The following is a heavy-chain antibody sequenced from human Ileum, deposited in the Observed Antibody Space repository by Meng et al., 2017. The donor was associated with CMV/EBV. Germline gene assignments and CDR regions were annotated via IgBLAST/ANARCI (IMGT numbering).Heavy chain of an antibody. V-gene: IGHV2-5*01. CDR3: AHSITIFGVVIMGGWFDS. CDR2: IYWNDDK. CDR1: GFSLSTSGVG. Sequence: SGPTLVKPTQTLTLTCTFSGFSLSTSGVGVGWIRQPPGKALEWLALIYWNDDKRYSPSLKSRLTITKDTSKNQVVLTMTNMDPVDTATYYCAHSITIFGVVIMGGWFDSWGQGTLVTVSS. J-gene: IGHJ5*01. D-gene: IGHD3-3*01.